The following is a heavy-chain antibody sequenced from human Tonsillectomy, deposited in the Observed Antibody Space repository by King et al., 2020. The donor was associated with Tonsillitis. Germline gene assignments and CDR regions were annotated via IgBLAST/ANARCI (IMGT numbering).Heavy chain of an antibody. CDR3: AREMKPLDYGDYLDYFDY. J-gene: IGHJ4*02. CDR1: GDSLNSYY. V-gene: IGHV4-59*01. CDR2: IYYSGST. Sequence: VQLQESGPGLVKPSETLSLTCTVSGDSLNSYYWSWIRQPPGKGLEWIGYIYYSGSTNYSPSLTSRVTISVDTSKNQFSLELMSVTAADTALYYCAREMKPLDYGDYLDYFDYWGQGIPVTVSS. D-gene: IGHD4-17*01.